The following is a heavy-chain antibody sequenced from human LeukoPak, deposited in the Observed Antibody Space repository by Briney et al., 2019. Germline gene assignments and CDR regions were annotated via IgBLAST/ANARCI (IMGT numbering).Heavy chain of an antibody. V-gene: IGHV1-69*13. CDR3: ARVPLFLELRFGEGYFDY. Sequence: SVKVSCKASGGTFRNFVITWVRQAPGQGLEWMGRIIPIFATANYAQKFQGRVTITADESTSTAYMELSSLRSEDTAVYYCARVPLFLELRFGEGYFDYWGQGTLVTVSS. CDR2: IIPIFATA. CDR1: GGTFRNFV. D-gene: IGHD3-16*01. J-gene: IGHJ4*02.